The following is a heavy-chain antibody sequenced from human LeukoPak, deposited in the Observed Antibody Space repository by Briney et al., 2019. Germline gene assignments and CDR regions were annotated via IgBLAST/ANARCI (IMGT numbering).Heavy chain of an antibody. D-gene: IGHD6-6*01. CDR3: ATRSSTLAAARCLDD. V-gene: IGHV4-34*01. CDR1: GESFSAYF. J-gene: IGHJ4*03. CDR2: IDHRGGS. Sequence: SETLSLTCAVHGESFSAYFWSWIRQVPGKGLEWIGEIDHRGGSNYNPPLKSRATISVDTSKNHFSLSLTSVTAADTAVYYCATRSSTLAAARCLDDWGQGTVVTVSS.